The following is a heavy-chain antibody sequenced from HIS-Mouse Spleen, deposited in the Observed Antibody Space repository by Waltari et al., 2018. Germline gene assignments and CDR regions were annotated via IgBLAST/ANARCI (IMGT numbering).Heavy chain of an antibody. D-gene: IGHD2-8*01. CDR2: IWYDGSNK. Sequence: VQLVESGGGVVRPGRSLRLSCAASVFTFSSSGIHSVRGAPGKGLEWVAVIWYDGSNKYYADSVKGRFTISRDNSKNTLYLQMNSLRAEDTAVYYCARGYCTNGVCYDYWGQGTLVTVSS. J-gene: IGHJ4*02. CDR3: ARGYCTNGVCYDY. V-gene: IGHV3-33*01. CDR1: VFTFSSSG.